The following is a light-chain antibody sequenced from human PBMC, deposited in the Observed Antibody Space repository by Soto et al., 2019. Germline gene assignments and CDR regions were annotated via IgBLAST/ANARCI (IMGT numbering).Light chain of an antibody. V-gene: IGKV1-5*01. CDR2: GAS. CDR1: QSISYY. CDR3: QHHNSYSQT. Sequence: GDRVTITCRASQSISYYLAWYQQMPGKAPKLLIYGASSLQSGVPSRFSGSGSGTEFTLTISSLQPDDFATYFCQHHNSYSQTFGQGTKVEIK. J-gene: IGKJ1*01.